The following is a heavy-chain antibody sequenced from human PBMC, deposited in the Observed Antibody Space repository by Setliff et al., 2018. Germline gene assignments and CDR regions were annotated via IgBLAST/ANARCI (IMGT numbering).Heavy chain of an antibody. Sequence: ASVKVSCKASGYTFTTYNIHWVRQAPGQRLEGMGWVSGVNGNMKNSQKFQGRVTITRDTSAGTAYMDMSSLRSEDTAVYYCARDVFPYHYEGAFDIWGQGTMVTVSS. CDR3: ARDVFPYHYEGAFDI. D-gene: IGHD3-22*01. CDR2: VSGVNGNM. CDR1: GYTFTTYN. J-gene: IGHJ3*02. V-gene: IGHV1-3*01.